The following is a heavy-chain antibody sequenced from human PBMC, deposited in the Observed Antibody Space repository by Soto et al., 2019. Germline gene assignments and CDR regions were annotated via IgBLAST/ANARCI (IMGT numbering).Heavy chain of an antibody. J-gene: IGHJ4*02. D-gene: IGHD6-13*01. CDR2: IDYEGTVT. Sequence: QLVESGGGLVQPGGSLRLSCAASGFAFDSYWMHWVRQVPGESPVWVSRIDYEGTVTTNPDSLKGRFTISRDNAKNTLYLQMNNLRVDDTAVYYCTRGPRPSSAGTGAYWGQGTLVTVSS. V-gene: IGHV3-74*01. CDR3: TRGPRPSSAGTGAY. CDR1: GFAFDSYW.